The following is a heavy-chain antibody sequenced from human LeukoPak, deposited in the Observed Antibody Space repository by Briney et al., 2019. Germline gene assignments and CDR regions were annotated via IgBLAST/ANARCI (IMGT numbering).Heavy chain of an antibody. CDR3: ARDAGNSGYGCDL. CDR2: ISGSGGST. J-gene: IGHJ5*02. CDR1: GFTFSSYA. Sequence: PGGSLRLSCAASGFTFSSYAMSWVRQAPGKGLEWVSDISGSGGSTYDADSVKGRFTISKDNARNSLYLQMNDLRGEDTAIYYCARDAGNSGYGCDLWGQGTLVTVSS. D-gene: IGHD5-12*01. V-gene: IGHV3-23*01.